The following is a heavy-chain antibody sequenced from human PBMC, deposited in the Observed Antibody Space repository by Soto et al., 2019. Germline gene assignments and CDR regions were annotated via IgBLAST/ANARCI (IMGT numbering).Heavy chain of an antibody. J-gene: IGHJ4*02. D-gene: IGHD6-19*01. Sequence: EVQLLESGGGLVQPGGSLRLSCAASGFTFSSYAMSWVRQAPGKGPEWVSVISGSGDSTYYADSVKGRFTISRDNSKNTLYLQMNSLRAEDTAVYYCARRTSGWYLDYWGQGTLVTVSS. CDR2: ISGSGDST. CDR1: GFTFSSYA. V-gene: IGHV3-23*01. CDR3: ARRTSGWYLDY.